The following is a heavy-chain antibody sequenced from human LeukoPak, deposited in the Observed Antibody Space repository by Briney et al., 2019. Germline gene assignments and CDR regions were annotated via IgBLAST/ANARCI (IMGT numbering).Heavy chain of an antibody. D-gene: IGHD3-22*01. J-gene: IGHJ4*02. CDR1: GFTFSSYA. V-gene: IGHV3-23*01. Sequence: GGSLRLSCAASGFTFSSYAMSWVRQAPGKGLEWASAISGSGGSTYYADSVKGRFTISRDNSKNTLYLQMNSLRAEDTAVYYCAKGTDRHYYDSSGYYFDYWGQGTLVTVSS. CDR3: AKGTDRHYYDSSGYYFDY. CDR2: ISGSGGST.